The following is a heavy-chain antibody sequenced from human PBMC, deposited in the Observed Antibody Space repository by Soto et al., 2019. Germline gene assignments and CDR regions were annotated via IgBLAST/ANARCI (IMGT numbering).Heavy chain of an antibody. CDR1: GIIFTGYG. Sequence: GGSLRLSCAASGIIFTGYGMHCVRQAPGQGLEWVAVIRFDGTNTYYADSVKGRFTISRDNSKNMLYLQMNSLRAEDTAVYYCAKDDGDYVIRKNNSFDPWGQGTLVTVSS. V-gene: IGHV3-30*02. CDR2: IRFDGTNT. CDR3: AKDDGDYVIRKNNSFDP. D-gene: IGHD4-17*01. J-gene: IGHJ5*02.